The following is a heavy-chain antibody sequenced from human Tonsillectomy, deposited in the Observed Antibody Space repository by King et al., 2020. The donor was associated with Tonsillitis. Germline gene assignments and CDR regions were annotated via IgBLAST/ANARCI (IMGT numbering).Heavy chain of an antibody. J-gene: IGHJ4*02. CDR3: ARGLRSRCSGGSCYYFDN. D-gene: IGHD2-15*01. Sequence: QLVQSGAEVKKPGASVKVSCKASGYTFTSYDINWVRQATGQGLEWMGWMNPNSGNTGYAQQFQGRVTMTRNTSISTAYMELSSLRSEDTAVYYCARGLRSRCSGGSCYYFDNWGQGTLVTVSS. V-gene: IGHV1-8*02. CDR1: GYTFTSYD. CDR2: MNPNSGNT.